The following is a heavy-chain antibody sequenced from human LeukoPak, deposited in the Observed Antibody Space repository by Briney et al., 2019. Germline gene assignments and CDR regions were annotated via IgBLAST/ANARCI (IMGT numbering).Heavy chain of an antibody. CDR2: IYHSGST. Sequence: PSGTLSLTCAVSGGSLSSSNGWSWVRQPPGKGLEWIGEIYHSGSTNYNPSLKSRVTISVDKSKNQFSLKLSSVTAADTAVYYCARHDGYSYGYDYYYYGMDVWGKGTTVTVSS. J-gene: IGHJ6*04. CDR3: ARHDGYSYGYDYYYYGMDV. CDR1: GGSLSSSNG. D-gene: IGHD5-18*01. V-gene: IGHV4-4*02.